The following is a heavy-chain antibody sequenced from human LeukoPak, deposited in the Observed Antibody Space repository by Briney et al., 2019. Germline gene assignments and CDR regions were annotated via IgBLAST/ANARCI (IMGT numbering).Heavy chain of an antibody. V-gene: IGHV4-59*02. CDR1: GGSVSGYY. D-gene: IGHD6-19*01. J-gene: IGHJ4*02. CDR2: IYYTGST. Sequence: SETLSLTCTVSGGSVSGYYWSWIRQPPGKGLEFIGHIYYTGSTKYNPSLKSRVTISLDMSENQFSLKLRSVTTADTAVYYCARLPWYSSGWMALDYWGQGTLVTVSS. CDR3: ARLPWYSSGWMALDY.